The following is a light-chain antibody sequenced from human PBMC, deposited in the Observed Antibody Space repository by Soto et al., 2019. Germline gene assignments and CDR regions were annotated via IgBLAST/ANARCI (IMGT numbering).Light chain of an antibody. CDR3: AAWDGSLNGVV. V-gene: IGLV1-44*01. CDR2: SDN. J-gene: IGLJ2*01. Sequence: QSVLTQPPSASGTPGQRVTISCSGSSSNIGTYTVNWYQQFPGTAPKLLIYSDNQRPSGVPDRFSGSKSGTSASLAISGLQSEDEADYFCAAWDGSLNGVVFGGGTKLTVL. CDR1: SSNIGTYT.